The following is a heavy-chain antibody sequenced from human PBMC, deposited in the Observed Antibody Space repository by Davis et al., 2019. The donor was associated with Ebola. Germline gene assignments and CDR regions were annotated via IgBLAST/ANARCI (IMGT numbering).Heavy chain of an antibody. J-gene: IGHJ4*02. V-gene: IGHV4-34*01. CDR2: INHSGST. D-gene: IGHD1-26*01. CDR3: ARGIVGATN. CDR1: GGSFSGYY. Sequence: MPSETLSLTCAVYGGSFSGYYWSWIRQPPGKGLEWIGEINHSGSTNYNPSLKSRVIISVDTSKNQFSLKLSSVTAADTAVYYCARGIVGATNWGQGTLVTVSS.